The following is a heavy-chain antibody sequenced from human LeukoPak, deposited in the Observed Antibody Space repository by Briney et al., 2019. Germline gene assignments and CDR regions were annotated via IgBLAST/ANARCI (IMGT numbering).Heavy chain of an antibody. V-gene: IGHV4-59*01. J-gene: IGHJ4*02. CDR3: ASQLGGTTFH. D-gene: IGHD1/OR15-1a*01. Sequence: SETLSLTCTASGVSINTYFWSWIRQPPGKGLEWIGYVYYNGITNYNPSLKSRVSISLDTSRNQFSLRLNSVTAAETAVYYCASQLGGTTFHWGQGTLVTVSS. CDR2: VYYNGIT. CDR1: GVSINTYF.